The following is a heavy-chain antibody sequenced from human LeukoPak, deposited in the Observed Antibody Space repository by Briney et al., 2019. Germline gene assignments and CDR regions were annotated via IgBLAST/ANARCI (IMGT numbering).Heavy chain of an antibody. CDR3: ARLGVYGSGNYYGDKFDP. Sequence: KPSETLSLTCAVYGGSFSGHYWSWIRQTPGKELEWIGEINHSGSTNNNPSLTSRVTISVDTPKNQFSLKLSSVTAADTAVYFCARLGVYGSGNYYGDKFDPWGQGTLVTVSS. CDR2: INHSGST. CDR1: GGSFSGHY. J-gene: IGHJ5*02. D-gene: IGHD3-10*01. V-gene: IGHV4-34*01.